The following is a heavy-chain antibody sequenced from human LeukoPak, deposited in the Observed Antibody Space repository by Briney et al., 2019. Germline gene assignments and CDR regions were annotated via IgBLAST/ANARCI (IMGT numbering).Heavy chain of an antibody. V-gene: IGHV3-23*01. J-gene: IGHJ3*02. Sequence: GVLRLFCAAAGVTSCNYDISRGRRPARAGVQEGSAISGGGGPTYYADSVKGRFTISRDNSQNTLYLQLDSLRAEETAVYYCATLYDRSAYGAFDIGGQGTMVTVSS. CDR2: ISGGGGPT. CDR1: GVTSCNYD. D-gene: IGHD3-22*01. CDR3: ATLYDRSAYGAFDI.